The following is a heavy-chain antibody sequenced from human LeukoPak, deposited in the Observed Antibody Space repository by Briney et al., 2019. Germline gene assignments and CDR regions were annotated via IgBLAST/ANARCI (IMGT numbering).Heavy chain of an antibody. V-gene: IGHV4-34*01. D-gene: IGHD2-21*02. CDR1: GGSISGYY. Sequence: SETLSLTCAVYGGSISGYYWSWIRQPPGKGLEWIGEINHSGSTNYNPSLKSRVTISVDTSKNQFSLKLSSVSAADTAVYYCAGSIVVVTARSNWFDPWGQGPLVTVSS. CDR2: INHSGST. J-gene: IGHJ5*02. CDR3: AGSIVVVTARSNWFDP.